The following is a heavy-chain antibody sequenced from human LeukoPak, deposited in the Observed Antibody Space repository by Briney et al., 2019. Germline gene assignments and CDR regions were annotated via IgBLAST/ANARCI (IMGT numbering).Heavy chain of an antibody. CDR3: AKATSVTTLFDY. D-gene: IGHD4-17*01. CDR1: GFTFSSYA. CDR2: ISGSGDNT. Sequence: PGGSLRLSCAASGFTFSSYAMSWVRQAPGKGLEWVSGISGSGDNTYYADSVKGRFTISRDNSKNTLYLQMNSLRVEDTAVYYCAKATSVTTLFDYWGQGTLVTVSS. J-gene: IGHJ4*02. V-gene: IGHV3-23*01.